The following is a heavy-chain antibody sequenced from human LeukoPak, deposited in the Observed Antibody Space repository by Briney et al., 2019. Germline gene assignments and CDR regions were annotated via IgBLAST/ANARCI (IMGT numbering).Heavy chain of an antibody. CDR3: AREGRVAADLDY. CDR2: INHSGST. V-gene: IGHV4-34*01. J-gene: IGHJ4*02. Sequence: SETLSLTCTVSGGSFSGYYWSWIRQPPGKGLEWIGEINHSGSTNYNPSLKSRVTISVDTSKNQFSLKLSSVTAADTAVYYCAREGRVAADLDYWGQGTLVTVSS. D-gene: IGHD6-13*01. CDR1: GGSFSGYY.